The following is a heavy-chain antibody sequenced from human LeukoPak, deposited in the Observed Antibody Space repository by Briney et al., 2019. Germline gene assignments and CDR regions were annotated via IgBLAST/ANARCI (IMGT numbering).Heavy chain of an antibody. Sequence: GGSLRLSCAASGFTFSSYEMNWVRQAPGKGLEWVSYISSSGSIIYFADSVRGRFTVSRDNAKNSLYLQMNSLRAEDTAVYYCVRDVGGFDNWGQGTMVTVSS. D-gene: IGHD3-16*01. CDR3: VRDVGGFDN. CDR1: GFTFSSYE. CDR2: ISSSGSII. V-gene: IGHV3-48*03. J-gene: IGHJ3*02.